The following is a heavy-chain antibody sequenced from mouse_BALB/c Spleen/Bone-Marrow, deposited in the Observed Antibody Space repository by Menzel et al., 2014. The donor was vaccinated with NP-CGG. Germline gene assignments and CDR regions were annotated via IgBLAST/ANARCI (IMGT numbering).Heavy chain of an antibody. J-gene: IGHJ4*01. CDR3: KRQRNWDHYAMDY. Sequence: DVHLVESGGDLVKPGGSLKLSCAASGFTFSTYGMSWVRQTPDKRLEWVATISGGGGYTYYPDSVKGRFTISRDHANNTLYLQMSSLESEDTAMYYCKRQRNWDHYAMDYWGQGTSVTVSS. CDR2: ISGGGGYT. V-gene: IGHV5-6*01. CDR1: GFTFSTYG. D-gene: IGHD4-1*01.